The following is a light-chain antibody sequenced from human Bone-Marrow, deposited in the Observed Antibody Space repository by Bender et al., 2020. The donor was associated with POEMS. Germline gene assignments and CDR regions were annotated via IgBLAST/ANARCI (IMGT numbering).Light chain of an antibody. J-gene: IGLJ2*01. CDR3: SSYAGDKVLV. V-gene: IGLV2-8*01. Sequence: HSALTQPPSASGSLGQSVTISCTGTSSDVGFYNYVSWYQQHPGKAPKLLIYEVSSRPSGVPDRFFGSKSGNTASLTVSGLQAEDEADYSCSSYAGDKVLVFGGGTKLTVL. CDR1: SSDVGFYNY. CDR2: EVS.